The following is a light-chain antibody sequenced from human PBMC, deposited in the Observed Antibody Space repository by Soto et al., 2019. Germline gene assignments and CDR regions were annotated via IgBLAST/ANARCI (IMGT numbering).Light chain of an antibody. CDR3: AAWDDSLSGYV. CDR1: ISNLGSKT. V-gene: IGLV1-44*01. Sequence: QSVLSEPPSASGAPGQGVTISCFGSISNLGSKTVKWYQQSPGTAPQLLIYSDDQRPSGVPGRFSGSKSGTSASLAISGLQAEDEADYYGAAWDDSLSGYVFGTGTKVTVL. CDR2: SDD. J-gene: IGLJ1*01.